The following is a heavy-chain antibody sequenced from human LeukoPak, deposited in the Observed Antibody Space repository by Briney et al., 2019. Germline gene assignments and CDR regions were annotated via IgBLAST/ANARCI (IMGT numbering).Heavy chain of an antibody. CDR1: GGPISSSSYY. CDR2: IYYSGST. D-gene: IGHD3-22*01. J-gene: IGHJ4*02. CDR3: ARDGGSHYYDSSGYLPFDY. Sequence: SETLSLTCTVSGGPISSSSYYWGWIRQPPGKGLEWIGSIYYSGSTYYNPSLKSRVTISVDTSKNQFSLKLSSVTAADTAVYYCARDGGSHYYDSSGYLPFDYWGQGTLVTVSS. V-gene: IGHV4-39*02.